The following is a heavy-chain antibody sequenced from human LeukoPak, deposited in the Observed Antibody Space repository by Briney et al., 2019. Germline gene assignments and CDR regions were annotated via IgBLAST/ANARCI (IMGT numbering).Heavy chain of an antibody. V-gene: IGHV1-2*02. J-gene: IGHJ4*02. D-gene: IGHD5-12*01. CDR2: INPNSGGT. CDR1: GYTFTGYY. CDR3: AREREYSGYDSDY. Sequence: ASVKVSCKASGYTFTGYYMHWVRQAPGQGLEWMGWINPNSGGTKYAQKFQGRVTLTRDTSMSAAYMELSRLRSDDTAVYYCAREREYSGYDSDYWCQGTLVTVSS.